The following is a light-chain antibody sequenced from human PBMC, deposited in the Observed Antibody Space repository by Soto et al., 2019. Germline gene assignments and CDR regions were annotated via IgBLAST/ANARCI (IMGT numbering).Light chain of an antibody. CDR1: SSDVGSYDL. Sequence: QSALTQPASVSGSPGQSIAISCTGTSSDVGSYDLVSWYQQHPGKAPKLMIYEVTKRPSGVSSRFSDSKSGNTASLTISGLQAEDDADYYCCSSAGGGTYVFGTGTKVTVL. J-gene: IGLJ1*01. CDR3: CSSAGGGTYV. CDR2: EVT. V-gene: IGLV2-23*02.